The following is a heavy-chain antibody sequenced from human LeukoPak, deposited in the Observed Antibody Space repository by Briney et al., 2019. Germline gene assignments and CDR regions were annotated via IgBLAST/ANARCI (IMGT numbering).Heavy chain of an antibody. D-gene: IGHD2-8*01. V-gene: IGHV3-23*01. Sequence: GGSLRLSCAASGITLSSYAMSWVRQAPGKGLEWVSGISGSGGSTYYADSVKGRFTISRDNSKNTLYLQMNSLRAEDTAVYYCAKDRSCTNGVCHGDFDYWGQGTLVTVSS. J-gene: IGHJ4*02. CDR2: ISGSGGST. CDR3: AKDRSCTNGVCHGDFDY. CDR1: GITLSSYA.